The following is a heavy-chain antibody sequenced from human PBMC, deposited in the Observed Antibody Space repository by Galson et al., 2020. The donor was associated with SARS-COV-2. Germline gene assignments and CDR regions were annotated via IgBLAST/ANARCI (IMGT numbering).Heavy chain of an antibody. CDR1: GGSISSYY. CDR2: IYYSGST. D-gene: IGHD3-10*01. J-gene: IGHJ4*02. Sequence: SETLSLTCTVSGGSISSYYRSWIRQRPGKGLEWIGYIYYSGSTNYNPSLKSRVTISVDTSKNQFSLKLSSVTAADTAVYYCARGRRGITISEDWGQGTLVTVSS. CDR3: ARGRRGITISED. V-gene: IGHV4-59*08.